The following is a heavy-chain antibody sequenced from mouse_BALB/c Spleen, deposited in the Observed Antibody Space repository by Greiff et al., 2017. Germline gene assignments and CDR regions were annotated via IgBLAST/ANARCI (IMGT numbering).Heavy chain of an antibody. Sequence: DVKLQESGAELVRPGAFVKLSCKASGFNIKDYYMHWVKQRPEQGLEWIGWIDPENGNTIYDPKFQGKASITADTASNTDYLQLSSLTSEDTAVDYCARLLRLQGYAMDYWGQGTSVTVSS. D-gene: IGHD1-2*01. CDR2: IDPENGNT. V-gene: IGHV14-1*02. CDR1: GFNIKDYY. J-gene: IGHJ4*01. CDR3: ARLLRLQGYAMDY.